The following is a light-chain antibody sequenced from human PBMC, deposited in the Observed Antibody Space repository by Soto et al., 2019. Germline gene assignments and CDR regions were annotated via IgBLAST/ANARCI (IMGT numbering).Light chain of an antibody. CDR2: GNS. V-gene: IGLV1-40*01. CDR3: QSYDSSLSGSYV. CDR1: SSNIGAGYD. Sequence: QSVLTQPPSVTGVPGQRVTISCTRSSSNIGAGYDVHWYQQLPGTAPKLLIYGNSNRPSGVPDRFSGSKSGTSASLAITGLQAEDEADYYCQSYDSSLSGSYVFGTGTKVTVL. J-gene: IGLJ1*01.